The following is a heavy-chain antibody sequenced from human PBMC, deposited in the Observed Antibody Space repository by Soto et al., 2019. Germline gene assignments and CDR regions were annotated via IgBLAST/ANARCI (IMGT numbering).Heavy chain of an antibody. CDR3: ARDPYHVIMVNAPNLYGMDV. CDR2: ISTYNGNT. CDR1: GYTFTTYD. Sequence: QVQLVQSGAEVKKPGASVKVSCKASGYTFTTYDISWVRQAPGQGLEWMGRISTYNGNTNYPQSLQGRLTMTTETSTTTAYMERKSLKSDETAVDYCARDPYHVIMVNAPNLYGMDVWGQGTTVTVSS. D-gene: IGHD2-8*01. V-gene: IGHV1-18*01. J-gene: IGHJ6*02.